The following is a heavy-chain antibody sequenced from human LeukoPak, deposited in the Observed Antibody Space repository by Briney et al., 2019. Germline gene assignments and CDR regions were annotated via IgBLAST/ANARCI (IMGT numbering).Heavy chain of an antibody. CDR3: ARGDTSLGGAFDI. CDR1: GFNLRSYA. V-gene: IGHV3-64*01. D-gene: IGHD3-16*01. J-gene: IGHJ3*02. CDR2: ISGDGGTT. Sequence: GGSLRLSCAASGFNLRSYAMHWVRQAPGKGLEHVSAISGDGGTTSYAQSLKGRCTISRDNSKKMAYLQLGGLKTEDMAVYYCARGDTSLGGAFDIWGQGTMVTVSP.